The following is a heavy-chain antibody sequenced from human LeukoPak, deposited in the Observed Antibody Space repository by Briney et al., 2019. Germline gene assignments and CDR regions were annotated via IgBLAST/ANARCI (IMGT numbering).Heavy chain of an antibody. V-gene: IGHV3-23*01. J-gene: IGHJ2*01. CDR3: ARVHSSGYIYWYLDL. D-gene: IGHD3-22*01. CDR1: GFTFITYG. Sequence: GGSLRLSCAASGFTFITYGVSWVRQAPGKGLEWVSAISGSGGSTYYADSVKGGFTISRDNSKNTLYLQMNSLRAEDTAVYYCARVHSSGYIYWYLDLWGRGILLTVSS. CDR2: ISGSGGST.